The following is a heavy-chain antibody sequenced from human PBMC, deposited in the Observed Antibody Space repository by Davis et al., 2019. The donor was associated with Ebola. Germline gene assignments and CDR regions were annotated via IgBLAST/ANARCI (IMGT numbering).Heavy chain of an antibody. Sequence: GESLKISCAASGFTFSDYYMSWIRQAPGKGLEWVSYISSSGSTIYYADSVKGRFTISRDNAKNSLYLQMNSLRAEDTAVYYCAREILPFNYYDSSGYPMGYYYYGMDVWGQGTTVTVSS. D-gene: IGHD3-22*01. CDR3: AREILPFNYYDSSGYPMGYYYYGMDV. CDR2: ISSSGSTI. CDR1: GFTFSDYY. V-gene: IGHV3-11*01. J-gene: IGHJ6*02.